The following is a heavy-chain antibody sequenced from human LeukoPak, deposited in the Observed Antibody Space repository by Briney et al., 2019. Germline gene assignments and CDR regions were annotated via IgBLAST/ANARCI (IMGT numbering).Heavy chain of an antibody. CDR3: TTDPDKYYNFWSGYYISDY. Sequence: GGSLRLSCAASGFTFSSYSMNWVRQAPGKGLEWVSSISSSSSYIYYADSVKGRFTISRDNAKNSLYLQMNSLRAEDTAVYYCTTDPDKYYNFWSGYYISDYWGQGTLVTVSS. CDR1: GFTFSSYS. D-gene: IGHD3-3*01. J-gene: IGHJ4*02. CDR2: ISSSSSYI. V-gene: IGHV3-21*01.